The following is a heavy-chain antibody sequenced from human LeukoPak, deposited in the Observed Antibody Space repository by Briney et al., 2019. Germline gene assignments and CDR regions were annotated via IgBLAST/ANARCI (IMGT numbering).Heavy chain of an antibody. CDR3: AKDIVGYNYAPVFDY. D-gene: IGHD5-18*01. CDR1: GFTFDDYA. V-gene: IGHV3-43D*03. Sequence: GGSLRLSCAASGFTFDDYAMHWVRQAPGKGLEWVSLITWDGGTTYYADSVKGRFTISRDNSKNSLYLQMISLRPEDTALYYCAKDIVGYNYAPVFDYWGQGTLVTVSS. CDR2: ITWDGGTT. J-gene: IGHJ4*02.